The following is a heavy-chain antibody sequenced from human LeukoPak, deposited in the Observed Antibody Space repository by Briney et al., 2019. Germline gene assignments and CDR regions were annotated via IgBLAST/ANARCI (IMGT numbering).Heavy chain of an antibody. Sequence: PGGSLRLSCAASGFTFSSDAMSWVREAPGKGLEWVSAISGSGGSTYYADSVKGRFTISRDNSKNTPYLQLNSLRAEATAVYSCAKDHSYCAVGYWGQGTLVTVSS. CDR1: GFTFSSDA. CDR3: AKDHSYCAVGY. V-gene: IGHV3-23*01. J-gene: IGHJ4*02. D-gene: IGHD5-18*01. CDR2: ISGSGGST.